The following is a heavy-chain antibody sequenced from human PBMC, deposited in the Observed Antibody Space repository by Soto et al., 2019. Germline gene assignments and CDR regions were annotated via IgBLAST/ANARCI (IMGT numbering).Heavy chain of an antibody. CDR1: GGSISSGGYY. CDR3: ARSVFP. J-gene: IGHJ5*02. Sequence: QVQLQESGPGLVKPSQTLSLTCTVSGGSISSGGYYWNWIRQHPGKGLEWIGYIYYSGSTYYNPSPQGRVSTSVDTSKDPLPLKLTSFTAADTAVYYCARSVFPWGRGTLVTVSS. CDR2: IYYSGST. V-gene: IGHV4-31*03.